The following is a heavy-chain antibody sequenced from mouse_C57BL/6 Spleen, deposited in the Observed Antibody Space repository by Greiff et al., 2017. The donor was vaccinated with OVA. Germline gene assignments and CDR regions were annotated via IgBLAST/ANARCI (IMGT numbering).Heavy chain of an antibody. CDR1: GYTFTDYY. J-gene: IGHJ2*01. CDR3: ARNGNFDY. Sequence: VQLKQSGPEPVKPGASVKISCKASGYTFTDYYMNWVKQSHGKSLEWIGDINPNNGGTSYNQKFKGKATLTVDKSSSTAYMELRSLTSEDSAVYYCARNGNFDYWGQGTTLTVSS. V-gene: IGHV1-26*01. CDR2: INPNNGGT.